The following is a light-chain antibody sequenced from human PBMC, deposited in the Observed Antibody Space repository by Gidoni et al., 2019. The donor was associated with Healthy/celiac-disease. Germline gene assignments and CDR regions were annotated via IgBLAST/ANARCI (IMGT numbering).Light chain of an antibody. CDR1: QSISSY. J-gene: IGKJ3*01. CDR3: QQSYSTPA. Sequence: DIQMTQSPYSLSASVGDRFTITCRASQSISSYLNWYQQKPGKAPKLLIYAASSLQSGVPSRFSGSGSGTDFTLTISSLQPEDFATYYCQQSYSTPAFGPGTKVDIK. CDR2: AAS. V-gene: IGKV1-39*01.